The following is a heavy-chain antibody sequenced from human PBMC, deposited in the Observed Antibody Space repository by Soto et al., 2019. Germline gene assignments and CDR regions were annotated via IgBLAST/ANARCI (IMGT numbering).Heavy chain of an antibody. J-gene: IGHJ4*02. V-gene: IGHV3-33*01. CDR1: GFTFSSYG. CDR3: ARASNYCCLLDY. D-gene: IGHD4-4*01. CDR2: IWYDGSNK. Sequence: PGGSLRLSCAASGFTFSSYGMHWVRQAPGKGLEWVAVIWYDGSNKYYAGSVKGRFTISRDNSKNTLYLQMNSLRAEDTAVYYCARASNYCCLLDYWGQGTLVTVSS.